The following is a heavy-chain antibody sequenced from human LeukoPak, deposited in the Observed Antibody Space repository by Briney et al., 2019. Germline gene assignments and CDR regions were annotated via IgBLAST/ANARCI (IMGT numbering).Heavy chain of an antibody. CDR2: IGGSGRTM. CDR1: GFTFSSYE. J-gene: IGHJ4*02. Sequence: GGSLRLSCAASGFTFSSYEMSWVRQAPGKGLEWVSYIGGSGRTMSYADSVKGRFTISRDNAKNSLYLQMNSLRVEDTAVYHCARGGLYGYDVFDYWGQGTLVTVSS. V-gene: IGHV3-48*03. CDR3: ARGGLYGYDVFDY. D-gene: IGHD5-12*01.